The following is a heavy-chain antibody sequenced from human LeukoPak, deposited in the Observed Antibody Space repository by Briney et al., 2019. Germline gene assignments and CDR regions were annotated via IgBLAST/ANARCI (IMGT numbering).Heavy chain of an antibody. CDR1: GFTFDDYA. V-gene: IGHV3-9*01. CDR3: ARSAQFGDNWFDP. J-gene: IGHJ5*02. D-gene: IGHD3-10*01. Sequence: GGSLRLSCAASGFTFDDYAMYWVRHAPGKGLEWVSGISWNSGTIGYADSVKGRFTISRDNAKNSLYLQMNSLRAEDTAVYYCARSAQFGDNWFDPWGQGTLVTVSS. CDR2: ISWNSGTI.